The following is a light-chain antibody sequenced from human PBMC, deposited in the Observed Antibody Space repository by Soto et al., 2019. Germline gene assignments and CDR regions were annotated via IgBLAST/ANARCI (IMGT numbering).Light chain of an antibody. CDR1: QSISSW. J-gene: IGKJ1*01. CDR2: QAS. Sequence: DIQMTQSPSTLSASVGDRVTITCRASQSISSWLAWYQLKPGKVPKLLIYQASNLQSGVPSRFSGSGSGTEFTLTISSLQPDDFATYYCQHYNSYPWAFGQGTKVDIK. CDR3: QHYNSYPWA. V-gene: IGKV1-5*03.